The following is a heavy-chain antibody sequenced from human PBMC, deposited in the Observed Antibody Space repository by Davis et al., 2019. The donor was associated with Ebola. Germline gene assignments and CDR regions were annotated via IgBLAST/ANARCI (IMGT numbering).Heavy chain of an antibody. D-gene: IGHD5-12*01. CDR1: GDSVSGGSGA. V-gene: IGHV6-1*01. CDR3: ARGWLRTGMDV. CDR2: TYYNSKWYH. J-gene: IGHJ6*04. Sequence: PSETLSLTCAISGDSVSGGSGAWNWIRQSPSRGLEWLGRTYYNSKWYHDYATSVNSRITINLDTSKNQFSLQLNSVTPEDTAVYYCARGWLRTGMDVWGKGTTVTVSS.